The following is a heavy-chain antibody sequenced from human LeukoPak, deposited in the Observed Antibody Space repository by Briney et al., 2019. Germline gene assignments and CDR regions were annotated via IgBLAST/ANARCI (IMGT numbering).Heavy chain of an antibody. D-gene: IGHD2-2*01. J-gene: IGHJ4*02. CDR3: AKSTSNRPPGDY. Sequence: ASVKVSCKASGYTFTSYGISWVRQAPGKGLEWVSAISGSGGSTYYADSVKGRFTISRDNSKNTLYLQMNSLRAEDTAVYYCAKSTSNRPPGDYWGQGTLVTVSS. V-gene: IGHV3-23*01. CDR1: GYTFTSYG. CDR2: ISGSGGST.